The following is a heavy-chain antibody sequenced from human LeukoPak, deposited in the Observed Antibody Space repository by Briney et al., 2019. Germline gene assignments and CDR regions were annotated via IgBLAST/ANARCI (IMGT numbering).Heavy chain of an antibody. D-gene: IGHD2-15*01. J-gene: IGHJ4*02. CDR3: ASLPQKLYYFDY. CDR2: IYTSGST. CDR1: GGSTSSYY. Sequence: SETLSLTCTVSGGSTSSYYWSWIRQPAGKGLEWIGRIYTSGSTNYNPSLKSRVTMSVDTSKNQFSLKLSSVTAADTAVYYCASLPQKLYYFDYWGQGTLVTVSS. V-gene: IGHV4-4*07.